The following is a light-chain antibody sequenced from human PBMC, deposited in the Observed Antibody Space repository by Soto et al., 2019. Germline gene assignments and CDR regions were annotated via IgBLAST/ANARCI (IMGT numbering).Light chain of an antibody. J-gene: IGKJ5*01. CDR1: QSVSSN. V-gene: IGKV3D-15*01. CDR2: DAS. Sequence: EIVMTQSPATLSVSPGERATLSCRASQSVSSNLAWYQQKPGQAPTLVIFDASNRASGVPVRFSGSGSGTDFTLTITRLEPEDFAVYYCQEYDDSPPITFGRGTRLEIK. CDR3: QEYDDSPPIT.